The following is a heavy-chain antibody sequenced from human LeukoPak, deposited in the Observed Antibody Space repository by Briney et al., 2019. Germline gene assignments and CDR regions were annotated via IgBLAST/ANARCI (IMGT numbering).Heavy chain of an antibody. CDR2: VYRSGST. Sequence: SETLSLTCVVSGYPISSGYHWGWIRQPPGEGLEWIGGVYRSGSTYYNPSLKSRVTISVDTSKNQISLKVRSVTAADTAVYYCARENWVFDYWGQGSLVTVSS. CDR1: GYPISSGYH. V-gene: IGHV4-38-2*02. D-gene: IGHD7-27*01. CDR3: ARENWVFDY. J-gene: IGHJ4*02.